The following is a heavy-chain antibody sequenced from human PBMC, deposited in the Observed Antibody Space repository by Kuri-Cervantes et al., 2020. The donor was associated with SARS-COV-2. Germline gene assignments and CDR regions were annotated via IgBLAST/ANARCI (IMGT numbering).Heavy chain of an antibody. Sequence: LTPARAASRLTFSDYYMSWNRQAPGKGLEWVSYISSSGSTIYYADSVKGRFTISRDTAKNSLYLQMNSVRAEDTDVYYCARILADYDFWSGSYMDVWGKGTTVTVSS. D-gene: IGHD3-3*01. CDR2: ISSSGSTI. CDR3: ARILADYDFWSGSYMDV. V-gene: IGHV3-11*04. J-gene: IGHJ6*03. CDR1: RLTFSDYY.